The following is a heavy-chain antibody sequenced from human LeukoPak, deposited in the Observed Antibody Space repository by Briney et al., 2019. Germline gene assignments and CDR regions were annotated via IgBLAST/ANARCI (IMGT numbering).Heavy chain of an antibody. Sequence: SEPLSLPFTVSGGSIKNFYWSWIRQPPGKTLEWIAYINDNGHSGYNPSLESRVTISVDTSKNHFSLRLRSVTAADTAVYYCARESADYVRGSFSDLWGQGILVTVSS. CDR2: INDNGHS. CDR3: ARESADYVRGSFSDL. CDR1: GGSIKNFY. D-gene: IGHD3-16*01. J-gene: IGHJ4*02. V-gene: IGHV4-59*12.